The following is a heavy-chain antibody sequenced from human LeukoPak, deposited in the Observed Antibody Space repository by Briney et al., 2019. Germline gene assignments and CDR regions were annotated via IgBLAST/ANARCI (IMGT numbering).Heavy chain of an antibody. V-gene: IGHV1-2*06. CDR2: INPNSGGT. Sequence: ASVKVSCKASGYTFTGYNMHWVRQAPGQGLEWMGRINPNSGGTNYAQRFQGRVTMTRDTSTSTVYMELSSLRSEDTAVYYCARATAVTGTGVFDYWGQGTLVTVSS. D-gene: IGHD6-19*01. J-gene: IGHJ4*02. CDR1: GYTFTGYN. CDR3: ARATAVTGTGVFDY.